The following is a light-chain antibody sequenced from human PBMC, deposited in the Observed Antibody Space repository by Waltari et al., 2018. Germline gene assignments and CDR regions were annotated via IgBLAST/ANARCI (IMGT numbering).Light chain of an antibody. CDR1: SSDVGGSNY. Sequence: QSALTQPASVSGSPGPSITISCTGPSSDVGGSNYVSWYQQHPGKVPKLMIYDVSNRPSGVSNRFSGSKSGNTASLTISGLQAEDEADYYCSSYTSSSTRVFGGGTKLTVL. V-gene: IGLV2-14*03. CDR3: SSYTSSSTRV. CDR2: DVS. J-gene: IGLJ3*02.